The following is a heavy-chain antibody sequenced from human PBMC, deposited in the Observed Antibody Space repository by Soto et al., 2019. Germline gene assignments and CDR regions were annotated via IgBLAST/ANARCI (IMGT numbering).Heavy chain of an antibody. D-gene: IGHD3-3*01. V-gene: IGHV3-48*01. J-gene: IGHJ6*03. CDR1: GFTFSSYS. CDR2: ISSSSSTI. CDR3: ARDYDFWSGYYFPYMDV. Sequence: GGSLRLSCSASGFTFSSYSMNWVRQAPGKGLEWVSYISSSSSTIYYADSVKGRFTISRDNAKNSLYLQMNSLRAEDTAVYYCARDYDFWSGYYFPYMDVWGKGTTVTVPS.